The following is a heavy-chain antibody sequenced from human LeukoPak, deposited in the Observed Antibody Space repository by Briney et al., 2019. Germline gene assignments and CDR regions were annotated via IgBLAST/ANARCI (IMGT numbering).Heavy chain of an antibody. V-gene: IGHV1-69*13. CDR1: GGTFSRYG. CDR3: AREWNYESSGYFYYY. D-gene: IGHD3-22*01. J-gene: IGHJ4*02. CDR2: IIPLFGKA. Sequence: SVKVSCKASGGTFSRYGISWVRQAPGQGLEWMGGIIPLFGKANYAQKFQGRVTITADESTSTAYMKLSSLRSEDTALYYCAREWNYESSGYFYYYWGQGTLVTVSS.